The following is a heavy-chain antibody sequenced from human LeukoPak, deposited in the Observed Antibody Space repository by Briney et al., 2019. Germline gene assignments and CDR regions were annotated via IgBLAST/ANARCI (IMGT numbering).Heavy chain of an antibody. Sequence: GGSLRLSCAASGFTVSSNYMSWVRQAPGKGLEWVSVIYSGGSTYYADSVKGRFTISRDNSKNTLYLQMNSLRAEDTAVYYCARTLTIFGVVIIPYYYYGMDVWGQGTTVTASS. V-gene: IGHV3-66*01. CDR2: IYSGGST. D-gene: IGHD3-3*01. J-gene: IGHJ6*02. CDR3: ARTLTIFGVVIIPYYYYGMDV. CDR1: GFTVSSNY.